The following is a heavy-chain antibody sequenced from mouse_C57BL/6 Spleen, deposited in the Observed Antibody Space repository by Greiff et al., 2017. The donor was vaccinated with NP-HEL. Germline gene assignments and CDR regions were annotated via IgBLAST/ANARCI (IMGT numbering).Heavy chain of an antibody. CDR1: GYTFTSYW. J-gene: IGHJ4*01. V-gene: IGHV1-7*01. Sequence: VQLQQSGAELAKPGASVKLSCKASGYTFTSYWMHWVKQRPGQGLEWIGYINPSSGYTKYNQKFKDKATLTADKSSSTAYMQRSSLTYEDSAVYYCARRYDYDGYAMDYWGQGTSVTVSS. CDR2: INPSSGYT. D-gene: IGHD2-4*01. CDR3: ARRYDYDGYAMDY.